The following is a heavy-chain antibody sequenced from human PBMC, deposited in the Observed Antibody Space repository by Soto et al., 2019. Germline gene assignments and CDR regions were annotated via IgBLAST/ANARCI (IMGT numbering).Heavy chain of an antibody. CDR1: GFTFSSYA. CDR2: IRASGGST. Sequence: EVQLLESGGGLVQPGGSLRLSCAASGFTFSSYAMSWVRQAPGKGLEWVSAIRASGGSTYYADSVTGQFTISKDNSKNPLYLRMHSPRAEDTAEYYCACYRGAYYYYGTDVWGQGTTVTVSS. D-gene: IGHD2-2*01. J-gene: IGHJ6*02. V-gene: IGHV3-23*01. CDR3: ACYRGAYYYYGTDV.